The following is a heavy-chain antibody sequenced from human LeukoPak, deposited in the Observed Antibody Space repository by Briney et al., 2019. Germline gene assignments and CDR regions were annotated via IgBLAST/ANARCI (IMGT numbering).Heavy chain of an antibody. CDR1: GIIFRDAW. CDR3: ARDRGYYVFDY. CDR2: VKPDGSEK. J-gene: IGHJ4*02. V-gene: IGHV3-7*01. Sequence: GGSLRLSCVVSGIIFRDAWMNWVRQTPGKGLEWVAHVKPDGSEKSYVDSVKGRFTISRDNAQNSLYLQMNSLRAEDTAVYYCARDRGYYVFDYWGQGTLVTVSS. D-gene: IGHD3-22*01.